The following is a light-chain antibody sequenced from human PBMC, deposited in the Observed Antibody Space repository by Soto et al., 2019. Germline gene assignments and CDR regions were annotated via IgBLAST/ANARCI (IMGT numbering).Light chain of an antibody. Sequence: DIQMTQSPSSLSASLGDRVTITCRASQGIGVYLAWFQQKPGNVPKLLIYAASTLHSGVPSRFSGSGSGTDFTLNISRLQPEDVATYYCQKYNSAPRTFGGGTKVEIK. J-gene: IGKJ4*01. CDR3: QKYNSAPRT. V-gene: IGKV1-27*01. CDR2: AAS. CDR1: QGIGVY.